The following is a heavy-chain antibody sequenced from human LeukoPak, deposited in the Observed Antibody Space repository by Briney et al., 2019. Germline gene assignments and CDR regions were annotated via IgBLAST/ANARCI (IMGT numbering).Heavy chain of an antibody. CDR2: VDHTGST. CDR1: GDSMTSYY. Sequence: SETLSLTCSVSGDSMTSYYWIWIRQPPGKGLEWIGYVDHTGSTNFNPSLNGRVSISRDTTNNLFSLRLRSVTAADTAVYFCARGRVSSSTWYSTYYYYFYMDVWGKGTTVTVSS. J-gene: IGHJ6*03. CDR3: ARGRVSSSTWYSTYYYYFYMDV. D-gene: IGHD1-1*01. V-gene: IGHV4-59*01.